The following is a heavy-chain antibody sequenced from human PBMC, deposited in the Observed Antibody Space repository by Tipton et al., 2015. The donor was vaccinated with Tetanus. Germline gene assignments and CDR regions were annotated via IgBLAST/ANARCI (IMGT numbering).Heavy chain of an antibody. CDR2: ISSSSSTI. CDR3: ASGGRIYYYYGMDV. D-gene: IGHD1-14*01. J-gene: IGHJ6*02. Sequence: SLRLSCAASGFTFSSYSMNWVRQAPGKGLEWVSYISSSSSTIYYADSVKGRFTISRDNAKNSLYLQMNSLRDEDTAVYYCASGGRIYYYYGMDVWGQGTTVTVSS. V-gene: IGHV3-48*02. CDR1: GFTFSSYS.